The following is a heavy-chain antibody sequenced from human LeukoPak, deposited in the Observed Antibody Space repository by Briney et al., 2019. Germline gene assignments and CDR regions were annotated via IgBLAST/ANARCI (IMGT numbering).Heavy chain of an antibody. J-gene: IGHJ4*02. Sequence: SETLSLTCTVSGGSISSYYWSWIRQPPGKGLEWIGYIYYSGSTNYNPSLKSRVTISVDTSKNQFSLKLSSVTAADTAVYYCARWPSLYYFDYWGQGTLVTVSS. CDR2: IYYSGST. CDR1: GGSISSYY. CDR3: ARWPSLYYFDY. V-gene: IGHV4-59*08.